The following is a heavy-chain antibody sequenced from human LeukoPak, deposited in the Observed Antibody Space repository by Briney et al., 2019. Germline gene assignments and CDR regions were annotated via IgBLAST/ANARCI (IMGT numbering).Heavy chain of an antibody. CDR1: GGSISSSSYY. Sequence: SETLSLTCTVSGGSISSSSYYWGWIRQPPGKGLEWIGSIYYSGSTYYNPSLKSRVTISVDTSKNQFSLKLSSVTAADTAVYYCARRHDFWSGYFYYFDYWGQGTLVTVSS. J-gene: IGHJ4*02. CDR3: ARRHDFWSGYFYYFDY. D-gene: IGHD3-3*01. V-gene: IGHV4-39*01. CDR2: IYYSGST.